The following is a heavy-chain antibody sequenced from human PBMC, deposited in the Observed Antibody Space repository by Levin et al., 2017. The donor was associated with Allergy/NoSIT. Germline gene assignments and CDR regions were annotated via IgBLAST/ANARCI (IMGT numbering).Heavy chain of an antibody. V-gene: IGHV4-34*01. Sequence: SETLSLTCAVYGGSFSGYYWSWIRQPPGKGLEWIGEINHSGSTNYNPSLKSRVTISVDTSKNQFSLKLSSVTAADTAVYYCATDYGDYVFYWGQGTLVTVSS. J-gene: IGHJ4*02. CDR3: ATDYGDYVFY. CDR1: GGSFSGYY. D-gene: IGHD4-17*01. CDR2: INHSGST.